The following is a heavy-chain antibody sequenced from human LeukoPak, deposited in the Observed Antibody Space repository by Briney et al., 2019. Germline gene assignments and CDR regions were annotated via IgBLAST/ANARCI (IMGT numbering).Heavy chain of an antibody. J-gene: IGHJ4*02. CDR2: VSYGGRT. Sequence: SETLSLTCTVSGGSISSYYWSWIRQPPGKGLEWIGFVSYGGRTNYNPSLRSRVTISVDTSKKQFSLKLRSVTAADTAVYYCARHEFNSSSVFDCWGQGTLVTASS. CDR1: GGSISSYY. D-gene: IGHD6-6*01. CDR3: ARHEFNSSSVFDC. V-gene: IGHV4-59*01.